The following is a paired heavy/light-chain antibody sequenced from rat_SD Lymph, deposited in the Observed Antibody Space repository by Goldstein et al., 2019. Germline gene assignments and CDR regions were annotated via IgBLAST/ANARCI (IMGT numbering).Heavy chain of an antibody. D-gene: IGHD1-1*01. CDR3: ARRDTTVSHYFDY. CDR2: ITSGGSNT. V-gene: IGHV5-25*01. J-gene: IGHJ2*01. Sequence: EVQLVESGGGLVQPGRSLKLSCAASGFTFSSFAMAWVRQAPKKGLEWVATITSGGSNTYYPDSVKGRFTISRDNAKSTLYLQMDSLRSEDTATYYCARRDTTVSHYFDYWGQGVMVTVSS. CDR1: GFTFSSFA.
Light chain of an antibody. CDR2: ETS. CDR1: SSVSY. J-gene: IGKJ2-3*01. Sequence: EIVLTQSPTTMAASPGEKVTLTCRASSSVSYMHWYQQRSGASPKLWIYETSKLASGVPNRFSGSGSGTSYSLTINSMETEDAATYYCQQGSSYHYTFGAGTKLELK. CDR3: QQGSSYHYT. V-gene: IGKV4S5*01.